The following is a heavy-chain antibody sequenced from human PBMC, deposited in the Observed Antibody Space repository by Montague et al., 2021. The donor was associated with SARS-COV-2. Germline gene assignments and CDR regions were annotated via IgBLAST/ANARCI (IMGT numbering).Heavy chain of an antibody. CDR2: IYYSGST. Sequence: SETLSLTCTVSGSSISSSSYYWGWIRQPPGKGLEWIGSIYYSGSTYYNPSLKSRVTISVDTPKNQFSLKLSSVTAADTAAYYCVEIVGAADYWGQGTLVTVSS. CDR3: VEIVGAADY. D-gene: IGHD1-26*01. J-gene: IGHJ4*02. CDR1: GSSISSSSYY. V-gene: IGHV4-39*01.